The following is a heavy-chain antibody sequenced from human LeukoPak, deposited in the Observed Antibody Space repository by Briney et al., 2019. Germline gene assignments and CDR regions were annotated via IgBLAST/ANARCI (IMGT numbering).Heavy chain of an antibody. CDR3: ARAYYDFRSADDAFDI. Sequence: GGSLRLSCAASGFTVSSSYMTWVRQAPGKGLEWVSVIFSSGSTYYADSVKGRFTISRDNSKNTLYLQMNNLRAEDTAVYYCARAYYDFRSADDAFDIWGQGTMVTVSS. CDR1: GFTVSSSY. CDR2: IFSSGST. V-gene: IGHV3-53*01. D-gene: IGHD3-3*01. J-gene: IGHJ3*02.